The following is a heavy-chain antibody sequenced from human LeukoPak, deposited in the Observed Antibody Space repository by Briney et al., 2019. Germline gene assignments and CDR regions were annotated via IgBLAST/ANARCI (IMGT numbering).Heavy chain of an antibody. CDR3: ARDPEHGDYYYYYFMDV. D-gene: IGHD4-17*01. J-gene: IGHJ6*03. CDR2: ISSSSSYI. V-gene: IGHV3-21*06. CDR1: GFTFSTYS. Sequence: GGSLRLSCAASGFTFSTYSMNWVRQAPGKGLEWVSSISSSSSYIYYADSVKGRFTISRDNAKNSLYLQMSSLRAEDTAVYYCARDPEHGDYYYYYFMDVWGKGTTVTVSS.